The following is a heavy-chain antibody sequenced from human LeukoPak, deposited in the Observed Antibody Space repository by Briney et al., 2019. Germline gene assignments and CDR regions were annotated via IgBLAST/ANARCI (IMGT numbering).Heavy chain of an antibody. Sequence: SETLSLTCTVSGGSISSYYWSWIRQPPGKGLEWIGYIYYSGSTNYNPSLKSRVTISVDTSKNQFSLKLSSVTAADTAVYYCASHPRDSSGYYHLGVDYWGQGTLVTVSS. CDR3: ASHPRDSSGYYHLGVDY. J-gene: IGHJ4*02. CDR2: IYYSGST. V-gene: IGHV4-59*01. CDR1: GGSISSYY. D-gene: IGHD3-22*01.